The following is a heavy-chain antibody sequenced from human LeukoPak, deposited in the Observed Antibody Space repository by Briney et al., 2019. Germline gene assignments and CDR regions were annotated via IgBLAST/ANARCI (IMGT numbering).Heavy chain of an antibody. CDR1: GFTFSSYS. CDR2: ISSSSSYI. CDR3: AREDLSGYDSSVDAFDI. Sequence: PGGSLRLSCAASGFTFSSYSMNWVRQAPGKGLEWVSSISSSSSYIYYADSVKGRFTISRDNAKNSLYLQMNSLRAEDTAVYYCAREDLSGYDSSVDAFDIWGQGTMVTVSS. J-gene: IGHJ3*02. V-gene: IGHV3-21*01. D-gene: IGHD3-22*01.